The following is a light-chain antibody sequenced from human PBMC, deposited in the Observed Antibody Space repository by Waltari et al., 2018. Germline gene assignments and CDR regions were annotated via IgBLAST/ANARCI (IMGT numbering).Light chain of an antibody. CDR1: QSISVY. V-gene: IGKV1-39*01. CDR3: QQSFTTLWT. CDR2: GAT. Sequence: DIQMTQSPSTLSASVGDRVTISCRAGQSISVYLNWYQQKHGEAPKLLIHGATTLENGVPTRFSGSGSGTDFTLTINTLQPEDFATYYCQQSFTTLWTFGQGTEVEIK. J-gene: IGKJ1*01.